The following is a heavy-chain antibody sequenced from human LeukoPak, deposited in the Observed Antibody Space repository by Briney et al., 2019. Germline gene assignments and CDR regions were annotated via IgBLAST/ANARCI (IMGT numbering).Heavy chain of an antibody. CDR3: TKGQWQAFDY. D-gene: IGHD6-19*01. CDR1: GFTFGDYA. CDR2: ISWNGGSI. J-gene: IGHJ4*02. V-gene: IGHV3-9*03. Sequence: GRSLRLSCAASGFTFGDYAMHWVRQAPGKGLEWVSYISWNGGSINYADSVKGRLTISRDNAKNSLYLQMDSLRSEDMALYYCTKGQWQAFDYWGQGALVTIST.